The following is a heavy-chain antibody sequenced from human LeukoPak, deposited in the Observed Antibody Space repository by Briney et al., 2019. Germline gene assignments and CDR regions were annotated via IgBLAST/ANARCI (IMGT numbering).Heavy chain of an antibody. CDR3: ARYNRGYYDSSGSNAFDI. V-gene: IGHV4-34*01. CDR1: GGSFSGYY. J-gene: IGHJ3*02. CDR2: INHSGST. Sequence: PSETLSLTCAVYGGSFSGYYWSWIRQPPGKGLEWIGEINHSGSTNYNPSLKSRVTISVDTSKNQFSLKLSSVTAADTAVYYCARYNRGYYDSSGSNAFDIWGQGTMVTVPS. D-gene: IGHD3-22*01.